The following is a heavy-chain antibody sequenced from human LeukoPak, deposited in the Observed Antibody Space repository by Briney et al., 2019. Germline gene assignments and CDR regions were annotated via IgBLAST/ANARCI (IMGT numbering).Heavy chain of an antibody. V-gene: IGHV1-69*05. CDR2: IIPIFGTA. J-gene: IGHJ3*02. CDR1: GGTFSSYA. D-gene: IGHD3-3*01. Sequence: GSSVKVSCKASGGTFSSYAISWVRQAPGQGLEWLGGIIPIFGTAKYAQKVQGRVAMSTDESKSTAYMELSSLRSEDSAVYYCARQGGITVFGVAQPGGAFDIWGQGTMVTVSS. CDR3: ARQGGITVFGVAQPGGAFDI.